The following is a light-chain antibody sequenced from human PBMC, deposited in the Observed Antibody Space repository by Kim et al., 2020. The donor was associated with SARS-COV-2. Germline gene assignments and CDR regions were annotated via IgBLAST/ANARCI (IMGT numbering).Light chain of an antibody. J-gene: IGLJ3*02. V-gene: IGLV1-47*01. CDR3: AAWDDSLSGPV. CDR1: NYDSGSNY. CDR2: RNN. Sequence: QRVTISCSGSNYDSGSNYVYWYQQLPGTAPKLLIYRNNQRPSGVPDRFSGSKSGTSASLAISGLRSEDEADYYCAAWDDSLSGPVFGGGTKLTVL.